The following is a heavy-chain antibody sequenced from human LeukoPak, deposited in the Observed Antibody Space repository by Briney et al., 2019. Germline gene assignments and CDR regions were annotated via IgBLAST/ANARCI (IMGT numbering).Heavy chain of an antibody. Sequence: GGSLRLSCAAFGFTFRSYGMNWVRQAPGKGLEWVSYISSSSSTILYADSVKGRFTISRDNAKNSLYLQMNSLRDEDTAVYYCAAAVLVLPSFDYWGQGTLVTVSS. CDR1: GFTFRSYG. CDR2: ISSSSSTI. V-gene: IGHV3-48*02. D-gene: IGHD1-26*01. J-gene: IGHJ4*02. CDR3: AAAVLVLPSFDY.